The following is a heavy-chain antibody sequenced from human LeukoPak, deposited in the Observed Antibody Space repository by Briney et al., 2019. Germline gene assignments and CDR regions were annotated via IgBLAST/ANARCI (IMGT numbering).Heavy chain of an antibody. CDR1: GYTLTELS. CDR3: ATDHPMYGSGIHY. Sequence: ASVKVSCKVSGYTLTELSMHWVRQAPGKGLEWMGGFDPEDGEIVYPQKFQVRVTMTEDIFTDTAYMELSSLRSEDTAVYYCATDHPMYGSGIHYWGQGTLVTVSS. V-gene: IGHV1-24*01. CDR2: FDPEDGEI. D-gene: IGHD3-10*01. J-gene: IGHJ4*02.